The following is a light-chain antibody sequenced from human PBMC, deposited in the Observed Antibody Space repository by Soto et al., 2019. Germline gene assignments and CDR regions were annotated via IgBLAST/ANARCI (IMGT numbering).Light chain of an antibody. CDR2: SEN. CDR3: AAWDDRLNGDV. Sequence: QSVLTQPPSASGTPGQRVAISCSGSNSNIGRNPVNWYQQLPGTAPKLLIYSENQRPSGVPDRFSGSKSGTSASLAISGLQSEEEADYYCAAWDDRLNGDVFGSGTKVTV. CDR1: NSNIGRNP. V-gene: IGLV1-44*01. J-gene: IGLJ1*01.